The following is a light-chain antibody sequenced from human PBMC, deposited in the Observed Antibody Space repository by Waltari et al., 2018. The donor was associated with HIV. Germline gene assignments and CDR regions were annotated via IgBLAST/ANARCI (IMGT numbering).Light chain of an antibody. V-gene: IGLV2-8*01. J-gene: IGLJ2*01. CDR3: VSYTEKDTFLL. CDR2: DVT. CDR1: SNDIGTYNF. Sequence: QSALTQPPSASGSPGQSVAISCTGSSNDIGTYNFVSWYQHHPGKAPKLLIYDVTRLPPGIPDLFSGTKSGYTASLTVSDLQVEDEADYYCVSYTEKDTFLLFGGGTKLAV.